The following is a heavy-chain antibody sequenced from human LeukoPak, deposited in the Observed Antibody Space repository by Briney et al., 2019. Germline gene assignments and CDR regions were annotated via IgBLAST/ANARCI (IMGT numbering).Heavy chain of an antibody. CDR1: GYTFTSYY. V-gene: IGHV1-46*01. CDR2: IKPSDGFT. CDR3: GREIEGTTDY. Sequence: ASVKVSCKASGYTFTSYYVHWVRQAPGQGLEWMVVIKPSDGFTSYAQKFQGRLTVTRDMSTSTVYMELNSLRSEDTAVYFCGREIEGTTDYWGQGTLVTVSS. J-gene: IGHJ4*02. D-gene: IGHD1-7*01.